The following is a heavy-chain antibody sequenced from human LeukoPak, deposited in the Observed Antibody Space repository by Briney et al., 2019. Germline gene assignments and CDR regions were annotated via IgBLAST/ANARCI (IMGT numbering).Heavy chain of an antibody. J-gene: IGHJ4*02. D-gene: IGHD3-16*02. CDR1: GGSISSGGYS. CDR2: IYHSGST. V-gene: IGHV4-30-2*01. Sequence: SETLSLTCTVSGGSISSGGYSWSWIRRPPGKGLEWIGYIYHSGSTYYNPSLKSRVTISVDRSKNQFSLKLSSVTAADTAVYYCARGAIVKGRPFDYWGQGTLVTVSS. CDR3: ARGAIVKGRPFDY.